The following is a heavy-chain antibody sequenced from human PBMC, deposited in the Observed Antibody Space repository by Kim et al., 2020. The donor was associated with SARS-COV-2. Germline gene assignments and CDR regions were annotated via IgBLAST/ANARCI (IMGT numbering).Heavy chain of an antibody. Sequence: ASVKVSCKASGYFLSAYAVQWVRQAPGQSLEWMGWINVATGYTRYSQKFQGRLTFTSDTSATTAYMELSSLTSEDTALYYCARDCGHCSFWRFDPWGQGTLVTVSS. CDR3: ARDCGHCSFWRFDP. V-gene: IGHV1-3*01. D-gene: IGHD1-1*01. CDR1: GYFLSAYA. CDR2: INVATGYT. J-gene: IGHJ5*02.